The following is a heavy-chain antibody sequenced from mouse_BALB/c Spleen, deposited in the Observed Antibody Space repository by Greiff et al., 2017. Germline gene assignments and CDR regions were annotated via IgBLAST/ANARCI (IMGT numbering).Heavy chain of an antibody. D-gene: IGHD2-1*01. Sequence: EVQGVESGGGLVQPGGSRKLSCAASGFTFSDYGMAWVRQAPGKGPEWVAFISNLAYSIYYADTVTGRFTISRENAKNTLYLEMSSLRSEDTAMYYCAREDYGNPYWYFDVWGAGTTVTVSS. V-gene: IGHV5-15*02. J-gene: IGHJ1*01. CDR3: AREDYGNPYWYFDV. CDR2: ISNLAYSI. CDR1: GFTFSDYG.